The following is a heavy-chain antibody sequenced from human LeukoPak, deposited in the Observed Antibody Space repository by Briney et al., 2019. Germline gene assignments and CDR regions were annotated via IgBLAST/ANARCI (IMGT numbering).Heavy chain of an antibody. CDR1: GFTFSSYS. CDR3: AKDRRRLLWFGESTS. Sequence: PGGSLRLSCAASGFTFSSYSMNWVRQAPGKGLEWVAVISYDGSNKYYADSVKGRFTISRDNSKNTLYLQMNSLRAEDTAVYYCAKDRRRLLWFGESTSGGQGTLVTVSS. CDR2: ISYDGSNK. D-gene: IGHD3-10*01. V-gene: IGHV3-30*18. J-gene: IGHJ4*02.